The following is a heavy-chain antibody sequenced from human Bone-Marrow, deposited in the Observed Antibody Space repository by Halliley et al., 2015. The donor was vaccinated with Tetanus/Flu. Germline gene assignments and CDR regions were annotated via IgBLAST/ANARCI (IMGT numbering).Heavy chain of an antibody. D-gene: IGHD3-10*01. J-gene: IGHJ4*02. CDR1: GYTFTSFH. Sequence: QMQLVQSGSEVKKPGASVKVSCKASGYTFTSFHTHWVRQAPGQGLERGGVVKPGGGRPTDAQNFRGRVAMTSDASTRTVYMGLNSLRSGETGVYYCARTRALMGRGVFFVSWGQGTLVPVTS. CDR3: ARTRALMGRGVFFVS. V-gene: IGHV1-46*01. CDR2: VKPGGGRP.